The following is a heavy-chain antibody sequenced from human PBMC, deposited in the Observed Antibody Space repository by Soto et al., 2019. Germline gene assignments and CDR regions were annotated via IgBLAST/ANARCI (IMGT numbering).Heavy chain of an antibody. V-gene: IGHV3-11*01. CDR1: GFTFSDYY. D-gene: IGHD6-6*01. CDR3: ARDAFEYSSSSRAFDI. CDR2: ISSSGSTI. Sequence: GGSLRLSCAASGFTFSDYYMSWIRQAPGKGLEWVSYISSSGSTIYYADSVKGRFTISRDNAKNSLYLQMNSLRAEDTAVYYCARDAFEYSSSSRAFDIWGQGTMVTVSS. J-gene: IGHJ3*02.